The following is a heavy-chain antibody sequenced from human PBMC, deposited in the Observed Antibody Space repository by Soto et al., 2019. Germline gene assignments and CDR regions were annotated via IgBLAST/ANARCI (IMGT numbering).Heavy chain of an antibody. D-gene: IGHD4-4*01. CDR2: IYYSGST. CDR1: GGSISSGGYY. J-gene: IGHJ4*02. V-gene: IGHV4-31*03. CDR3: ARGQTGLTTSPADY. Sequence: KPSETLSLTCTVSGGSISSGGYYWSWIRQHPGKGLEWIGYIYYSGSTYYNPSLKSRVTISVDTSKNQFSLKLSSVTAADTAVYYCARGQTGLTTSPADYWGQGTLVTVS.